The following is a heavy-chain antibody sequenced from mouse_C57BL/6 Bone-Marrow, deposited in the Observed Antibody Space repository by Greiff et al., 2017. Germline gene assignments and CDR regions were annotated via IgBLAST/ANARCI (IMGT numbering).Heavy chain of an antibody. CDR2: IDPENGDT. D-gene: IGHD1-1*01. Sequence: EVQLQQSGAELVRPGASVKLSCTASGFTFNDAYMPWVKQRPEQGLAWIGWIDPENGDTEYASKFQGKATRTADTSSNTASLQLSSLSSEDTAVYYGTPLTTVVAGDYWGQGTTLTVSS. CDR1: GFTFNDAY. J-gene: IGHJ2*01. CDR3: TPLTTVVAGDY. V-gene: IGHV14-4*01.